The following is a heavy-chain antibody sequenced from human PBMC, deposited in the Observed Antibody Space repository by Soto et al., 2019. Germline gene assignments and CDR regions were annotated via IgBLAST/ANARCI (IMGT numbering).Heavy chain of an antibody. CDR2: TYYRSKWYN. CDR1: GGSVSSNSAA. J-gene: IGHJ3*02. CDR3: ARDLRLGIAAAGAPVDAFDI. V-gene: IGHV6-1*01. D-gene: IGHD6-13*01. Sequence: PTQTLSLTGAISGGSVSSNSAAWNWIRQSPSRGLEWLGRTYYRSKWYNDYAVSVKSRITINPDTSKNQFSLQLNSVTPEDTAVYYCARDLRLGIAAAGAPVDAFDIWGQGTMVTVSS.